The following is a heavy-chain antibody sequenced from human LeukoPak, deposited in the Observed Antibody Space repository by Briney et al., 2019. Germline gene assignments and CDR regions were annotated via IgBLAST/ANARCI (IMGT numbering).Heavy chain of an antibody. Sequence: GGSLRLSCAASGFTFSSYSMNWVRQAPGKGLEWVSSISSSSSYIYYADSVKGRFTISRDNAKNSLYLQMNSLRAEDTAVYYCARSLNWYYYDSSGSLDAFDIWGQGTMVTVSS. D-gene: IGHD3-22*01. CDR1: GFTFSSYS. CDR2: ISSSSSYI. J-gene: IGHJ3*02. V-gene: IGHV3-21*01. CDR3: ARSLNWYYYDSSGSLDAFDI.